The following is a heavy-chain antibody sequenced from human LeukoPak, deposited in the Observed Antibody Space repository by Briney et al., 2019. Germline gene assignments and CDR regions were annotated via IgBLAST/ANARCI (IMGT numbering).Heavy chain of an antibody. CDR1: GFTFITYA. V-gene: IGHV3-64*01. D-gene: IGHD4-17*01. Sequence: GGPRRLSCAASGFTFITYAMHWFRQAPGKGLEYFSPISGNGGSTYYANSVKGRFTTSRDNSKNTLYLQMGSLRAEDMAVCYCARDLPTNPYDYGDYVNGMDVWGQGTTVTVSS. CDR3: ARDLPTNPYDYGDYVNGMDV. CDR2: ISGNGGST. J-gene: IGHJ6*02.